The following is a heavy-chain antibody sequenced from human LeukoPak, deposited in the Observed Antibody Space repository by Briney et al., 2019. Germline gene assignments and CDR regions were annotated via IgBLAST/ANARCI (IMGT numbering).Heavy chain of an antibody. D-gene: IGHD2-2*01. CDR2: IYYSGST. CDR1: GGSISSGDYY. J-gene: IGHJ3*02. V-gene: IGHV4-30-4*01. CDR3: ARDPNCSSTSCYDI. Sequence: PSQTLSLTCTVSGGSISSGDYYWSWIRQPPGKGLEWIGYIYYSGSTYYNPSLKSRVTISVDTSKNQFSLKLSSVTAADTAVYYCARDPNCSSTSCYDIWGQGTVVTVSS.